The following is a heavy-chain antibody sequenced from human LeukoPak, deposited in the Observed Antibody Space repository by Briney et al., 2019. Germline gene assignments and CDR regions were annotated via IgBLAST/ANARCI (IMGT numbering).Heavy chain of an antibody. CDR3: ARDPPGGIGGMDV. CDR2: IYYSGDT. J-gene: IGHJ6*02. D-gene: IGHD6-13*01. V-gene: IGHV4-39*07. CDR1: GGSISSDSYH. Sequence: NPSETLSLTCTVSGGSISSDSYHWGWIRQPPGKGLEWIGSIYYSGDTNYNPSLKSRVTMSVVTSKNQFSLKLRSVTAADTAVYYCARDPPGGIGGMDVWGQGTTVTVSS.